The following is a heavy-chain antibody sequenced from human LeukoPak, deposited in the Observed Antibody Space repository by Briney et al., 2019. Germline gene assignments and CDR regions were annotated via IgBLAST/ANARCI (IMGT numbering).Heavy chain of an antibody. Sequence: ASESLSLTCTLSIGSISSDTTFWSWIRQPGGKGLEWIGRMSSSGRSEYNPSLKSRVTISVDMSKNQVSMKLSSVTAADTAVYYCARGGYNYGGHNWFDPWGQGTLVTVSS. D-gene: IGHD5-18*01. CDR1: IGSISSDTTF. CDR3: ARGGYNYGGHNWFDP. J-gene: IGHJ5*02. V-gene: IGHV4-61*02. CDR2: MSSSGRS.